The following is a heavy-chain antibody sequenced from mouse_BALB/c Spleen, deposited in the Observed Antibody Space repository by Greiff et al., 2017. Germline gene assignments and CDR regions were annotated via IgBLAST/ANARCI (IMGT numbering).Heavy chain of an antibody. V-gene: IGHV1S81*02. Sequence: VQLQQSGAELVKPGASVKLSCKASGYTFTSYYMYWVKQRPGQGLEWIGEINPSNGRTNYNEKFKSKATLTVDKSSSTAYMQLSSLTSEDSAVYYCSYYGNYDGFAYWGQGTLVTVSA. D-gene: IGHD2-10*01. J-gene: IGHJ3*01. CDR2: INPSNGRT. CDR3: SYYGNYDGFAY. CDR1: GYTFTSYY.